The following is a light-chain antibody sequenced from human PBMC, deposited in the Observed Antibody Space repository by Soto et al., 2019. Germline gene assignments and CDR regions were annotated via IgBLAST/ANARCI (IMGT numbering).Light chain of an antibody. Sequence: DIQMTQSPSTLSASVGDRVTITCRASQTISNWLAWYQQKPGKAPKLLIYDVSSLESGVPSRFSGSGSGTAFTLTISSLQPDDSATYCCQQYNTFWTFGQGTKVEVK. J-gene: IGKJ1*01. V-gene: IGKV1-5*01. CDR1: QTISNW. CDR2: DVS. CDR3: QQYNTFWT.